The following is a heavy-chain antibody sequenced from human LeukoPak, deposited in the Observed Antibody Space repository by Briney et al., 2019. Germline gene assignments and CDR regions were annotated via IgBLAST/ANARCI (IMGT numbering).Heavy chain of an antibody. D-gene: IGHD5-18*01. CDR2: IIPILGIA. Sequence: SVKVSCKASGGTFSSYAISWVRQAPGQGLEWMGRIIPILGIANYAQKFQGRVTITADKSTSTAYMELSSLRSEDTAVYYCARDNPDTALRRGFDYWGQGTLVTVSS. V-gene: IGHV1-69*04. CDR1: GGTFSSYA. J-gene: IGHJ4*02. CDR3: ARDNPDTALRRGFDY.